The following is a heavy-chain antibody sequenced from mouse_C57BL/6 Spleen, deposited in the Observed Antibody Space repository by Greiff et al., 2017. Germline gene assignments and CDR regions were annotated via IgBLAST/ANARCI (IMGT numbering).Heavy chain of an antibody. Sequence: QVQLKESGAELVKPGASVKISCKASGYAFSSYWMNWVKQRPGKGLEWIGQIYPGDGDTNYNGKFKGKATLTADKSSSTAYMQLSSLTSEDSAVYFCATPLHYYGSSYDAMDYWGQGTSVTVSS. D-gene: IGHD1-1*01. CDR1: GYAFSSYW. J-gene: IGHJ4*01. CDR2: IYPGDGDT. V-gene: IGHV1-80*01. CDR3: ATPLHYYGSSYDAMDY.